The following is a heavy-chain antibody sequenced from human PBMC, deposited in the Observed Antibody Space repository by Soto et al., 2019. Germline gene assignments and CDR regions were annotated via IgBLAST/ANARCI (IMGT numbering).Heavy chain of an antibody. J-gene: IGHJ3*02. Sequence: PGGSLRLSCAASGFTFDDYAMHWVRQAPGKGLEWVSGISWNSGSIGYADSVKGRFTISRDNAKNSLYLQMNSLRAEDTALYYCAKELHHRSWYMPFDIWGQGTMVTVSS. V-gene: IGHV3-9*01. D-gene: IGHD6-13*01. CDR1: GFTFDDYA. CDR2: ISWNSGSI. CDR3: AKELHHRSWYMPFDI.